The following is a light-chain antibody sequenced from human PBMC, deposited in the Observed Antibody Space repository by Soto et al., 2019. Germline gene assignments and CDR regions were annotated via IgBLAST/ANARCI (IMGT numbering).Light chain of an antibody. V-gene: IGKV3D-20*01. J-gene: IGKJ4*01. CDR1: QSVSSSY. CDR2: DAS. CDR3: QQYGSSPLT. Sequence: EIVLTESPATLSLSPGERATLSCGAGQSVSSSYLAWYQQKPGLAPRLLIYDASSRATGIPDRFSGSGSGTDFTLTISRLEPEDFAVYYCQQYGSSPLTFGGGTTVDIK.